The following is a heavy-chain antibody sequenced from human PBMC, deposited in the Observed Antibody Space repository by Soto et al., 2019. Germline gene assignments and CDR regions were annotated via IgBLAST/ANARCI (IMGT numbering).Heavy chain of an antibody. V-gene: IGHV4-30-4*03. CDR1: AGSITSDEYY. D-gene: IGHD3-10*01. Sequence: SETLSLTCTVSAGSITSDEYYWNWIRYRPGKGLEWIGFIHHTGSTFYNPSLESRASISIDTSESQFSLNLASVTVADTAVYYGGARPTGSGAFDIWGQGTMVTVSS. J-gene: IGHJ3*02. CDR2: IHHTGST. CDR3: GARPTGSGAFDI.